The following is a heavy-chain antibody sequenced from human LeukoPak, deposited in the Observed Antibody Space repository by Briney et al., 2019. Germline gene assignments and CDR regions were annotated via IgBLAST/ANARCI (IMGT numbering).Heavy chain of an antibody. CDR2: IYYSGST. J-gene: IGHJ4*02. CDR1: GGSISSYY. Sequence: PSETLSLTCTVSGGSISSYYWSWIRQPPGKGLEWIGYIYYSGSTNYNPSLKSRVTISVDTSKNQFSLKLSFVTAADTAVYYCARDAPSSSHFDYWGQGTLVTVSS. CDR3: ARDAPSSSHFDY. D-gene: IGHD6-13*01. V-gene: IGHV4-59*01.